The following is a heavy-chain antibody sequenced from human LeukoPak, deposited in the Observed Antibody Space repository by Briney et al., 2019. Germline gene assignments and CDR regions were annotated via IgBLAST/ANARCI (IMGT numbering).Heavy chain of an antibody. Sequence: SETLFLTCTVSGGSISSSSYYWGWIRQPPGKGLEWIGSIYYSGSTYYNPSLKSRVTISVDTSKNQFSLKLSSVTAADTAVYHCARHIVITMIVYFDYWRQGTLVTVSS. D-gene: IGHD3-22*01. CDR3: ARHIVITMIVYFDY. V-gene: IGHV4-39*01. J-gene: IGHJ4*02. CDR1: GGSISSSSYY. CDR2: IYYSGST.